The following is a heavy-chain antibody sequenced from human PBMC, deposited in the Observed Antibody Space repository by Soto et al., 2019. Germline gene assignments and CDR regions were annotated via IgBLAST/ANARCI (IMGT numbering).Heavy chain of an antibody. Sequence: QVQLVESGGGVVQPGRSLRLSCAASGFTFSSYGMHWVRQAPGKGLEWVAVISYDGSNKYYADSVKGRFTISRDNSKNPLYLQMNSLRAEDTAVYYCAKVGRGYSYGWEWFDPWGQGTLVTVSS. CDR2: ISYDGSNK. V-gene: IGHV3-30*18. J-gene: IGHJ5*02. CDR3: AKVGRGYSYGWEWFDP. D-gene: IGHD5-18*01. CDR1: GFTFSSYG.